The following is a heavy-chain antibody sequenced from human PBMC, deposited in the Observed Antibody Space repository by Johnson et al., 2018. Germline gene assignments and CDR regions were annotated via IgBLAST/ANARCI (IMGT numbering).Heavy chain of an antibody. CDR1: GGSISSYY. J-gene: IGHJ3*02. CDR3: ARGLGNRAAAGSSDAFDI. V-gene: IGHV4-59*01. D-gene: IGHD6-13*01. CDR2: IYYSGST. Sequence: QVQLQESGPGLVKPSETLSLTCTVSGGSISSYYWSWIRQPPGKGLEWIGYIYYSGSTNYNPSLKSRVTISVDTSKNQFSLKLGSVTAADTAGYYCARGLGNRAAAGSSDAFDIWGQGTMVTVSS.